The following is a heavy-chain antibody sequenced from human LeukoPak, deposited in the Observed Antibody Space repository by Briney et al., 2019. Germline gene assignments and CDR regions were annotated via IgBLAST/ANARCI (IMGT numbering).Heavy chain of an antibody. Sequence: ASVKVSCKASGYTFTDYYMHWVRQAPGQGFEWMGWINPDDGDTNYAQKFQGRVTMTRDTSISTAHMEVSRLRSDDTAVYYCARANFLYCSSSTCLFDYWGQGTLVAVSS. J-gene: IGHJ4*02. CDR2: INPDDGDT. D-gene: IGHD2-2*01. CDR3: ARANFLYCSSSTCLFDY. V-gene: IGHV1-2*02. CDR1: GYTFTDYY.